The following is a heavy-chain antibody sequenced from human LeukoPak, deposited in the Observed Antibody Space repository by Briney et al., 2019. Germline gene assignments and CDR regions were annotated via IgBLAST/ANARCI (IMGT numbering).Heavy chain of an antibody. CDR1: GFTFSNYW. Sequence: GSLRLSCTASGFTFSNYWMHWVRQPPGKGLEWIGEIYHSGSTNYNPSLKSRVTISVDKSKNQFSLKPSSVTAADTAVYYCARVTIAVAGSWFDPWGQGTLVTVSS. J-gene: IGHJ5*02. CDR3: ARVTIAVAGSWFDP. CDR2: IYHSGST. V-gene: IGHV4-4*02. D-gene: IGHD6-19*01.